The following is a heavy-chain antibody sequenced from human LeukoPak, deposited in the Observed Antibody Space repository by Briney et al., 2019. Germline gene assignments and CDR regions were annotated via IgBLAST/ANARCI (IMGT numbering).Heavy chain of an antibody. D-gene: IGHD3-22*01. V-gene: IGHV4-38-2*02. J-gene: IGHJ5*02. CDR2: IYHSGST. CDR3: ARNREMYYYDSSGYYGNWFDP. CDR1: GYSISSGYY. Sequence: SETLSLTCTVSGYSISSGYYWGWIRQPPGKGLEWIGSIYHSGSTYYNPSLKSRVTISVDTSKNQFSLKLSSVTAADTAVYYCARNREMYYYDSSGYYGNWFDPWGQGTLVTVSS.